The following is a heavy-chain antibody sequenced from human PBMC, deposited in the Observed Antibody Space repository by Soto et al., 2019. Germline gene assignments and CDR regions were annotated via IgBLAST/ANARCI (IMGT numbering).Heavy chain of an antibody. V-gene: IGHV3-23*01. CDR2: ISGSGGST. J-gene: IGHJ5*02. D-gene: IGHD6-13*01. Sequence: GGSLRLSCAASGFTFSSYAMSWVRQAPGKGLEWVSAISGSGGSTYYADSVKGRFTISRDNSKNTLYLQMNSLRAEDTAVYYCAKDLEYSSSSIGGNWFDPWGQGTLVTVSS. CDR3: AKDLEYSSSSIGGNWFDP. CDR1: GFTFSSYA.